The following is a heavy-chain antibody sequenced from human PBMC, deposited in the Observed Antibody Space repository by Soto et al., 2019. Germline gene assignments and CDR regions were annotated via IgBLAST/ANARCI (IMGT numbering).Heavy chain of an antibody. CDR1: GYSFTSYW. CDR3: ARIYSYGNWFDP. CDR2: IDPSDSYT. J-gene: IGHJ5*02. V-gene: IGHV5-10-1*01. D-gene: IGHD5-18*01. Sequence: GESLKISCKGSGYSFTSYWIGWVRQMPGKGLEWMGRIDPSDSYTNYSPSFQGHVTISADKSISTAYLQWSSLKASDTAMYYCARIYSYGNWFDPWGQGTLVTVSS.